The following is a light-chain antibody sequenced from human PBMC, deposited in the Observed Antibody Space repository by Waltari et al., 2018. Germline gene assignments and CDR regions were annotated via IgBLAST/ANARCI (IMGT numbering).Light chain of an antibody. CDR2: DVS. CDR3: GSYTSSDTWI. CDR1: SDDVGGYDY. J-gene: IGLJ2*01. V-gene: IGLV2-14*03. Sequence: QSALTQPASVSGSPGQSITISCTGTSDDVGGYDYVSWYQHHPGKAPKLIIYDVSDLPSGVSNRFSGSRSANTASLAISGLQAEDEAHYYCGSYTSSDTWIFGGGTKLTVL.